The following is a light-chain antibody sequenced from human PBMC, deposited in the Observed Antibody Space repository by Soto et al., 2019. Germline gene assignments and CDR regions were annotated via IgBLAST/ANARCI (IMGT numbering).Light chain of an antibody. J-gene: IGKJ4*01. Sequence: DIQMPHSPSSLSASLGDRSTITSRAVQDIGNYLNWNQQKPGKAPKLLIYDASNLETGVPSSFSGSGSGTDFTFTITSLQPEDIATYYCQQYDNLVTFGGGTKVEIK. CDR3: QQYDNLVT. CDR1: QDIGNY. V-gene: IGKV1-33*01. CDR2: DAS.